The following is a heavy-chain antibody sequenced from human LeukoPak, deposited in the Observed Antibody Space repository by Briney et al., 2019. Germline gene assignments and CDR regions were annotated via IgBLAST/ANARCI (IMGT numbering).Heavy chain of an antibody. CDR2: ISSSSSYI. CDR1: GFTFSSYS. CDR3: ARDKSGYDLDY. V-gene: IGHV3-21*01. Sequence: SGRSLRLSCAASGFTFSSYSMNWVRQAPGKGLEWVSSISSSSSYIYYADSVKGRFTISRDNAKNSLYLQMNSLRAEDTAVYYCARDKSGYDLDYWGQGTLVTVSS. D-gene: IGHD5-12*01. J-gene: IGHJ4*02.